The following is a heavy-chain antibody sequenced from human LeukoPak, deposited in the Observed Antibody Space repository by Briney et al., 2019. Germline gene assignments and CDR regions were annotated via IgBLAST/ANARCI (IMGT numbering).Heavy chain of an antibody. V-gene: IGHV3-23*01. D-gene: IGHD3-22*01. CDR1: GFTFSSYA. CDR2: ISGSGGST. J-gene: IGHJ6*02. CDR3: AKIPRYYYDSSGYFDV. Sequence: GGSLRLSCAASGFTFSSYAMSWVRQAPGKGLEWVSAISGSGGSTYYADSVKGRFTISRDNSKNTLYLQMNSLRAEDTAVYYCAKIPRYYYDSSGYFDVWGQGTTVTVSS.